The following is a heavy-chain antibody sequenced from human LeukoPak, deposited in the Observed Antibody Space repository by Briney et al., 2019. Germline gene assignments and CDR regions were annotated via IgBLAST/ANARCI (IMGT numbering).Heavy chain of an antibody. CDR1: GASISPHY. D-gene: IGHD4-17*01. Sequence: SETLSRTCSVSGASISPHYWTWIRQAPGRGLEWIGYVYYNGLTSYNASLRSRLILSVDTARNQVSLKLTSVTAADTAVYYCTRERSTVTFDYWGQGTLVTVSS. V-gene: IGHV4-59*11. CDR2: VYYNGLT. CDR3: TRERSTVTFDY. J-gene: IGHJ4*02.